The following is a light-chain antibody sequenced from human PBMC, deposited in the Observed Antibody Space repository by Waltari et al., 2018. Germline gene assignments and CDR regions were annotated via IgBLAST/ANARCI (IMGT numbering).Light chain of an antibody. CDR3: QHYARLPVT. J-gene: IGKJ1*01. CDR2: GAS. Sequence: EIVLTQSPGTLSLSPGERATLSCRASQSVSRTLAWYQQKPGQAPRLLIYGASNRATGIPDRFSGSGSGTDFSLTISRLEPEDFAVYYCQHYARLPVTFGQGTKVEIK. V-gene: IGKV3-20*01. CDR1: QSVSRT.